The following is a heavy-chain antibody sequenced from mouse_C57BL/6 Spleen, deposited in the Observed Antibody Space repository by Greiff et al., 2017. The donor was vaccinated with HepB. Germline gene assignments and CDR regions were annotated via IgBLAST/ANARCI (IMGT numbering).Heavy chain of an antibody. CDR2: IDPEDGET. D-gene: IGHD2-4*01. CDR1: GFNIKDYY. J-gene: IGHJ2*01. V-gene: IGHV14-2*01. CDR3: ARIYYDYDVGYYFDY. Sequence: EVQLQQSGAELVKPGASVKLSCTASGFNIKDYYMHWVKQRTEQGLEWIGRIDPEDGETKYAPKFPGKATITADTSSNTAYLQLSSLTSEDTAVYYCARIYYDYDVGYYFDYWGQGTTLTVSS.